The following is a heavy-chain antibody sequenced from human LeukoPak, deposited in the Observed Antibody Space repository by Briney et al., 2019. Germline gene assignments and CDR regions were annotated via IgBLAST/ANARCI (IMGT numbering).Heavy chain of an antibody. CDR3: AKDDAWLQFGD. D-gene: IGHD5-24*01. V-gene: IGHV3-23*01. CDR1: GFTFSSHG. CDR2: ISPNGVIT. Sequence: GGSLRLSCAASGFTFSSHGMNWVRQAPGKGLEWVSGISPNGVITYYADSVKGRFTISRDNSKGTVYLQMNSLRPEDTAVYYCAKDDAWLQFGDWGRGTLVTVSS. J-gene: IGHJ4*02.